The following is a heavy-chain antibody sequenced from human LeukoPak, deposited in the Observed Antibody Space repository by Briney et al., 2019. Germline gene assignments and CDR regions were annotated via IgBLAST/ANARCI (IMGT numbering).Heavy chain of an antibody. V-gene: IGHV1-46*01. D-gene: IGHD4-11*01. Sequence: ASVKVSCKASGYTFTSYYMHWVRQAPGQGLEWMGIINPSGGITSYAQKVQGRVTMTRDTSTRTVYMELSSLRSEDTAVYYCARETHDYSNYGLDYYYYYYMDVWGKGTTVTVSS. CDR3: ARETHDYSNYGLDYYYYYYMDV. CDR1: GYTFTSYY. CDR2: INPSGGIT. J-gene: IGHJ6*03.